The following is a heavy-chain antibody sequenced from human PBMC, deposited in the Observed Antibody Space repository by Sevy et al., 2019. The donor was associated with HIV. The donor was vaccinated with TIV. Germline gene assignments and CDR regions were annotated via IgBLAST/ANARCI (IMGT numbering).Heavy chain of an antibody. CDR1: GFRFNNYW. CDR3: AGHYYDSSGYTIDY. CDR2: INSDGSST. D-gene: IGHD3-22*01. Sequence: GESLKISCAASGFRFNNYWIHWVRQPPGKGLVWLSRINSDGSSTRYADSVKGRFTISRDNAKNTVYLQMNSLRAEDTAVYYCAGHYYDSSGYTIDYWGQGTLVTVSS. J-gene: IGHJ4*02. V-gene: IGHV3-74*01.